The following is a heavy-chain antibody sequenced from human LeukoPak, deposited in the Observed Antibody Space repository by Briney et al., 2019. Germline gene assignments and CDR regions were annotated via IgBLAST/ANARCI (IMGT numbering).Heavy chain of an antibody. Sequence: PSETLSLTCAVYGGSFSAYYWSWIRQPPAKGLEWIGEINHSGSTNYNPSLKSRVTISVDTSKNQFSLKLSSVTAADTAVYYCARRGYCSGGSCYPLGYYYYMDVWGKGTTVTVSS. J-gene: IGHJ6*03. D-gene: IGHD2-15*01. CDR1: GGSFSAYY. V-gene: IGHV4-34*01. CDR2: INHSGST. CDR3: ARRGYCSGGSCYPLGYYYYMDV.